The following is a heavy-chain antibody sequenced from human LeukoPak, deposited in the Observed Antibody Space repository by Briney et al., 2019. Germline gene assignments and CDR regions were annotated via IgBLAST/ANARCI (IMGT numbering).Heavy chain of an antibody. Sequence: PSETLSLTCTVSGYSISSGYYWGWIRQPPGKGLEWTGSIYHSGSTYYNPSLKSRVTISVDTSKNQFSLKLSSVTAADTAVYYCARSQWPRGGWNYYMDVWGKGTTVTVSS. V-gene: IGHV4-38-2*02. D-gene: IGHD5-12*01. CDR1: GYSISSGYY. CDR3: ARSQWPRGGWNYYMDV. J-gene: IGHJ6*03. CDR2: IYHSGST.